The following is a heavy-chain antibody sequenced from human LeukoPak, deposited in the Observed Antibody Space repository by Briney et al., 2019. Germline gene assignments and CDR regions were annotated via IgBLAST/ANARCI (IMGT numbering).Heavy chain of an antibody. D-gene: IGHD2-2*01. V-gene: IGHV3-23*01. Sequence: GASLRLSCAASGFTFSNYAMSWVRQAPGKGLEWVSSISNSGGSTYYADSVKGRFTISRDNSKNTLYLQMNSLRAEDTAVYLCARRGYCSSTSCYYIDYWGQGTLVTVSS. CDR1: GFTFSNYA. CDR2: ISNSGGST. CDR3: ARRGYCSSTSCYYIDY. J-gene: IGHJ4*02.